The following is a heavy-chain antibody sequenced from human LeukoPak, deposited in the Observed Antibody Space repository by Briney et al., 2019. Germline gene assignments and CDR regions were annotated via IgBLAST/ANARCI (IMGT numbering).Heavy chain of an antibody. D-gene: IGHD3-10*01. Sequence: ASVKVSCKASGYTFTGYYMHWVRQAPGQGLEWMGWISAYNGNTNYAQKLQGRVTMTTDTSTSTAYMELRSLRSDDTAVYYCARVRGYYGSGSYSPNWFDPWGQGTLVTVSS. V-gene: IGHV1-18*04. J-gene: IGHJ5*02. CDR1: GYTFTGYY. CDR3: ARVRGYYGSGSYSPNWFDP. CDR2: ISAYNGNT.